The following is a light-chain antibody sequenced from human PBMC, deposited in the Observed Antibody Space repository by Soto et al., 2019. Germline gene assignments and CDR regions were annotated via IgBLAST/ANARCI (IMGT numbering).Light chain of an antibody. CDR1: QSMSDS. V-gene: IGKV1-39*01. CDR3: QQSYSNSYT. J-gene: IGKJ2*01. CDR2: SAS. Sequence: DIQLTRSPSSLSASVGDRVTITCRASQSMSDSLNWYQQKSGKAPKLLIYSASSLESGVPSRFSGSGSGTDFTLTISSLQPEDFGTYFCQQSYSNSYTFGQGTTLEIK.